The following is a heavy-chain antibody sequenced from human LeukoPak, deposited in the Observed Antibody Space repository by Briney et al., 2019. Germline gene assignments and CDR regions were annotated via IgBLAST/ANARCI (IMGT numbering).Heavy chain of an antibody. V-gene: IGHV1-46*01. CDR3: ARASSSGRRFDY. CDR1: GYTFTSYY. J-gene: IGHJ4*02. Sequence: GASVKVSCKASGYTFTSYYIHWVRQAPGQGLEWMGIINPSGGSTTSYAQKFQGRVTMTRDTSTSTVDMELSSLGSEDTAVYYCARASSSGRRFDYWGQGTLVTVSS. CDR2: INPSGGSTT. D-gene: IGHD3-22*01.